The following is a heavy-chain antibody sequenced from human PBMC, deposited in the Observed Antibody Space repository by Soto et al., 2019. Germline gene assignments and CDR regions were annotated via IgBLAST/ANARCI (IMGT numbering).Heavy chain of an antibody. CDR2: IYYSGST. Sequence: SETLSLTCIVSGGSISSYYWSWIRQPPGKGLEWIGYIYYSGSTNYNPSLKSRVTISVDTSKNQFSLKLSSVTAADTAVYYCARDHPTHNYGMDVWGQGTTVTVSS. J-gene: IGHJ6*02. CDR1: GGSISSYY. CDR3: ARDHPTHNYGMDV. V-gene: IGHV4-59*01.